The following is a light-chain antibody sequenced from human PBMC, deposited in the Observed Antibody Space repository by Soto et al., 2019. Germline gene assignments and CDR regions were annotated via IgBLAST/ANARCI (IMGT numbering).Light chain of an antibody. Sequence: QSALTQPASVSGSPGQSITISCTGSNSDSGSYDFVSWYQQHPGKAPKFMIYEVSNRPSGVSNRFSGSKSVNTASLTISGLQAEDEADYYCSSYTTRSTLVVFGGGTKLTVL. CDR3: SSYTTRSTLVV. CDR1: NSDSGSYDF. V-gene: IGLV2-14*01. CDR2: EVS. J-gene: IGLJ2*01.